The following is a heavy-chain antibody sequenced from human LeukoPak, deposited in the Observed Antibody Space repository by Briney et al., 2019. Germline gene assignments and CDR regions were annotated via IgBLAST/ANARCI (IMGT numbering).Heavy chain of an antibody. CDR3: ASYYYSTGYYFDY. CDR2: IYHSGST. V-gene: IGHV4-38-2*02. Sequence: PSETLSLTCTVSGYSISSGYYWGWIRQPPGKGLEWIGNIYHSGSTYYNPSLKSRVTISIDTSKNQFSLKLSSVTAADTAVYYCASYYYSTGYYFDYWGQGTLVTVSS. D-gene: IGHD6-19*01. CDR1: GYSISSGYY. J-gene: IGHJ4*02.